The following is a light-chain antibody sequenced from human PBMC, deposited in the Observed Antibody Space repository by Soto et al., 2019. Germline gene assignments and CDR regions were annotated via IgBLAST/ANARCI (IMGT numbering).Light chain of an antibody. Sequence: QSVLTQPASVSGSPGQSITISCTGTSSDVGGYKYVSWYQKHPGKAPKLMIYDVSNRPSGVSNRFSGSKSGNTASLTISGLQAEDEADYYCSSYTSSSTVIFGGGTKLTVL. CDR3: SSYTSSSTVI. CDR2: DVS. CDR1: SSDVGGYKY. V-gene: IGLV2-14*01. J-gene: IGLJ2*01.